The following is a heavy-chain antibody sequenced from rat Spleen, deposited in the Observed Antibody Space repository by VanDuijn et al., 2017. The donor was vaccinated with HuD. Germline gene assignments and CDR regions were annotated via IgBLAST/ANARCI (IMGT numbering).Heavy chain of an antibody. CDR2: MWSDGDT. V-gene: IGHV2-34*01. J-gene: IGHJ3*01. CDR3: SRDEYRDNWGFAY. Sequence: QVQLKESGPDLVQPSETLSLTCTVSGFSLTSFSVSWVRQSSGRGPEWMGRMWSDGDTTYNSTLKSRLSISRDTSKNQVFLKMNSLQTEDTAIYFCSRDEYRDNWGFAYWGQGTLVTVSS. D-gene: IGHD1-5*01. CDR1: GFSLTSFS.